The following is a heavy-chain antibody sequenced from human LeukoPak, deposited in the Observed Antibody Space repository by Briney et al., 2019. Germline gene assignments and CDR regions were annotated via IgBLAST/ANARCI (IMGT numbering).Heavy chain of an antibody. V-gene: IGHV5-51*01. CDR2: ISGDESDT. D-gene: IGHD4-17*01. J-gene: IGHJ4*02. CDR3: ARHWRGGDSRSLDY. CDR1: GYNFTSYW. Sequence: GESLKISCKGSGYNFTSYWIGWVRQMPGKGLEWMGIISGDESDTRYSPSFQGQVTISADKSISTTYLQWSSLKASDTAIYYCARHWRGGDSRSLDYWGQGTLVTVSS.